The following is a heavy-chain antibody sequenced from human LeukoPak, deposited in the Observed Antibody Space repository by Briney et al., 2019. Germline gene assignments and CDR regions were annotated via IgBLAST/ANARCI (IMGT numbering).Heavy chain of an antibody. CDR1: GGSFSGYY. Sequence: ASETLSLTCAVYGGSFSGYYWSWIRQPPGKGLEWIGAINHSGSTNYNPSLKSRVTISVDTSKNQFSLKLSSVTAADTAVYYCARDCCRDGYNTASRYYYYGMDVWGQGTTVTVSS. V-gene: IGHV4-34*01. CDR3: ARDCCRDGYNTASRYYYYGMDV. CDR2: INHSGST. J-gene: IGHJ6*02. D-gene: IGHD5-24*01.